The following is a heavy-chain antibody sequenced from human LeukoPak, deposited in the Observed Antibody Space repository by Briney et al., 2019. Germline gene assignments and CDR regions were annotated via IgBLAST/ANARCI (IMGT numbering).Heavy chain of an antibody. Sequence: PSEPLSLTCTVSGGSMSCCSYFWRWIRQPAGEGLEWIGRIYTSGSTNYNPSLKSRVTISVDTSKNQFSLKLSSVTAADTAVYYCAGGVRDGYNPRWGQGTLVTVSS. CDR3: AGGVRDGYNPR. V-gene: IGHV4-61*02. CDR1: GGSMSCCSYF. J-gene: IGHJ4*02. D-gene: IGHD5-24*01. CDR2: IYTSGST.